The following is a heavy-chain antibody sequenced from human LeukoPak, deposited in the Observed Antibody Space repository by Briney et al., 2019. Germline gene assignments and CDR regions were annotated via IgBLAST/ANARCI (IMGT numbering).Heavy chain of an antibody. J-gene: IGHJ5*02. CDR1: GGSFSGYY. D-gene: IGHD3-3*01. V-gene: IGHV4-34*01. CDR2: INHSGST. CDR3: ARGTATIFGVVRPRWFDP. Sequence: PSETLSLTCAVYGGSFSGYYWSWIRQPPGKGLEWIGEINHSGSTNYNPSLKSRVTISVDTSKNQFSLKLSSVTAADTAVYYCARGTATIFGVVRPRWFDPWGQGTLVTVSS.